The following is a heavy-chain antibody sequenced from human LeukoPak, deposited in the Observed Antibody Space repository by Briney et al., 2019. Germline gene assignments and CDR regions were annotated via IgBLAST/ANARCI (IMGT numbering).Heavy chain of an antibody. CDR1: GFTFSSHD. CDR3: ARGASARQDY. V-gene: IGHV3-13*01. CDR2: IGTAGDT. Sequence: GGSLRLSCAASGFTFSSHDMHWVRQATGKGLEWVSTIGTAGDTYYPGSVKGRFTISRENAKNSLYLQMNILKAGDTAVYYCARGASARQDYWGQGTLVTVSS. J-gene: IGHJ4*02. D-gene: IGHD2-2*01.